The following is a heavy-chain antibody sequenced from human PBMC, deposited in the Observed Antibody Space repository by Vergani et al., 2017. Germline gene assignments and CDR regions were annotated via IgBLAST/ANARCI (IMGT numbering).Heavy chain of an antibody. J-gene: IGHJ3*02. V-gene: IGHV4-61*02. CDR2: IDVKGNS. CDR3: VRVLHTSYILGAFDI. Sequence: QAQLQESGPRLVKPSQTLSLTCSFSGGSLAIYSHTWGWIRQPAGEGLEWIGLIDVKGNSNFSPSLESRVTMSADASRGRFSLNLRSVTTSDTAVYYCVRVLHTSYILGAFDIWGQGIKVTVSS. CDR1: GGSLAIYSHT. D-gene: IGHD2-21*01.